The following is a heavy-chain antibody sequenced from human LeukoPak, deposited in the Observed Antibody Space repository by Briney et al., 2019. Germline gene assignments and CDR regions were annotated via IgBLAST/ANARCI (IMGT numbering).Heavy chain of an antibody. D-gene: IGHD3-22*01. J-gene: IGHJ3*02. CDR2: IRYDGSNK. V-gene: IGHV3-30*02. CDR1: GFTFSSYG. CDR3: ARESLDYYDSSGAFDI. Sequence: PGGSLRLSCAASGFTFSSYGMHWVRQAPGKGLEWVAFIRYDGSNKYYADSVKGRFTISRDNSKNTLYLQMNSLRAEDTAVYYCARESLDYYDSSGAFDIWGQGTMVTVSS.